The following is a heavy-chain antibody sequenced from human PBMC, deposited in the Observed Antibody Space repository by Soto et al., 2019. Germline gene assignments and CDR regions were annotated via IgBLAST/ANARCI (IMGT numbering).Heavy chain of an antibody. Sequence: QVQLVESGGGVVQPGKSLRLSCAPSGFVFGDYAMHWVRQAPGQGLEWVAFISYDGSKAYYAESVKGRFTISRDKAKFRLYLQMDSLRVDDTAVYFCAKELGPDDYSQFEDYFDYGMDVWGQGTTVTVSS. J-gene: IGHJ6*02. CDR3: AKELGPDDYSQFEDYFDYGMDV. CDR1: GFVFGDYA. D-gene: IGHD4-4*01. CDR2: ISYDGSKA. V-gene: IGHV3-30*18.